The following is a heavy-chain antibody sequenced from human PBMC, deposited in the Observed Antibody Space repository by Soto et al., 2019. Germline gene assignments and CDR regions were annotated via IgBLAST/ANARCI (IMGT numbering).Heavy chain of an antibody. CDR1: GGSISSYY. CDR3: ARYSSSSEYYYYGMDV. Sequence: SETLSLTCTVSGGSISSYYWSWIRQPPGKGLEWIGYIYYSGSTNYNPSLKSRVTISVDTSKNQFSLKLSSVTAADTAVYYCARYSSSSEYYYYGMDVWGQGTTVTVSS. V-gene: IGHV4-59*01. D-gene: IGHD6-6*01. J-gene: IGHJ6*02. CDR2: IYYSGST.